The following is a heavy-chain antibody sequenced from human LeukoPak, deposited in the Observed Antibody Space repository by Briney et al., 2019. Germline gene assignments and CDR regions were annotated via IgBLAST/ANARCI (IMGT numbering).Heavy chain of an antibody. CDR3: ARDHRGMYSSSFCD. D-gene: IGHD6-13*01. CDR1: GGSISSGDYY. J-gene: IGHJ4*02. V-gene: IGHV4-30-4*01. CDR2: IYYSGST. Sequence: PSQTLSLTCTVSGGSISSGDYYWSWIRQPPGKGLEWIGYIYYSGSTYYNPSLKSRVTISVDTSKNQFSLKLSSVTAADTAVYYSARDHRGMYSSSFCDWGQGTLVTVSS.